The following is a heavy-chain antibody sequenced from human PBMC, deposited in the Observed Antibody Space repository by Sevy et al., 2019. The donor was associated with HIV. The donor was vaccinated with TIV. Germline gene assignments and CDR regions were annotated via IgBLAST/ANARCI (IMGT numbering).Heavy chain of an antibody. CDR1: GYTFTNYG. Sequence: ASVKVSCKASGYTFTNYGITWVRQAPGQGLEWMGWITTYNGKTNYVEKLKGRVTMTTDTSTSTAYMELRSLRSDDTAVYYCARVHGLVPAAIYPNYGMDVWGQGTTVTVSS. V-gene: IGHV1-18*01. CDR2: ITTYNGKT. D-gene: IGHD2-2*01. J-gene: IGHJ6*02. CDR3: ARVHGLVPAAIYPNYGMDV.